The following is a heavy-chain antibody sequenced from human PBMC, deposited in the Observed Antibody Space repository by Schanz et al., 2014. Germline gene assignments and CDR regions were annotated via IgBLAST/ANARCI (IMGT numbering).Heavy chain of an antibody. CDR2: ISGSGGST. Sequence: EVQLLDSGGGLVQPGGSLRLSCAASGFTFSTYAMSWARQAPGKGLEWVSGISGSGGSTYYADSVKGRFTISRDNSRNTLYLQMNSLRTEDTAVYYCAIPAGYSDYGTYFDFWGEGTLVAVSS. V-gene: IGHV3-23*01. J-gene: IGHJ4*02. D-gene: IGHD5-12*01. CDR1: GFTFSTYA. CDR3: AIPAGYSDYGTYFDF.